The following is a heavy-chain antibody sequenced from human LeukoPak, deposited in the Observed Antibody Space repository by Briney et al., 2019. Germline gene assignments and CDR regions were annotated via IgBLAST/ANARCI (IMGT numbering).Heavy chain of an antibody. J-gene: IGHJ4*02. CDR2: INHSGST. V-gene: IGHV4-34*01. CDR1: GSSFSGYY. D-gene: IGHD6-6*01. Sequence: PSETLSLTCVVYGSSFSGYYWSWLRQPPGKGLEWIGEINHSGSTNYNASLKSRVTISVDTSRKQFSLKLSSVTAADSAMYYCAREPGWTIAARPFDYCGQGTLVTVSS. CDR3: AREPGWTIAARPFDY.